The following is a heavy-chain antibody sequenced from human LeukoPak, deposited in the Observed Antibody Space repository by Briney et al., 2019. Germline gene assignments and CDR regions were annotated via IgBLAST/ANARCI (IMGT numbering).Heavy chain of an antibody. J-gene: IGHJ4*02. CDR3: ARRANYYDSSGRPFPFDY. Sequence: SETLSLTCAVYGGSFSAYCWSWIRQPPGKGLEWIGEINHSGSTKYNPSLKSRVTISVDTSKNQFSLKLSSVTAADTAVYYCARRANYYDSSGRPFPFDYWGQGSLVAVSS. V-gene: IGHV4-34*01. D-gene: IGHD3-22*01. CDR2: INHSGST. CDR1: GGSFSAYC.